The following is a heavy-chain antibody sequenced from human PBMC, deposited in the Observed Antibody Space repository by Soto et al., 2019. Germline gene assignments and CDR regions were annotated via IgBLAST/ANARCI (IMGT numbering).Heavy chain of an antibody. D-gene: IGHD3-16*02. Sequence: GESLKISCAASGFTFSNAWMSWVRQAPGKGLEWVGRIKSKTDGGTTDYAAPVKGRFTISRDDSKNTLYLQMNSLKTEDTAVYYCTTDFLAHLGELSFTENWGQGTLVTVSS. CDR3: TTDFLAHLGELSFTEN. J-gene: IGHJ4*02. CDR2: IKSKTDGGTT. V-gene: IGHV3-15*01. CDR1: GFTFSNAW.